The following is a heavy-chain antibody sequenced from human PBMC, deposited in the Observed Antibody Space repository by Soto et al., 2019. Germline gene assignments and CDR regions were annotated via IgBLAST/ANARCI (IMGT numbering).Heavy chain of an antibody. Sequence: GGSLRLSCAASGFTFDDYAMHWVRQAPGKGLEWVSGISWNSGSIGYADSVKGRFTISRDNAKNSLYLQMNSLRAEDTALYYCAKDRNYDSSAYYGDYFDYWGQGTLVTVSS. D-gene: IGHD3-22*01. CDR1: GFTFDDYA. J-gene: IGHJ4*02. CDR3: AKDRNYDSSAYYGDYFDY. V-gene: IGHV3-9*01. CDR2: ISWNSGSI.